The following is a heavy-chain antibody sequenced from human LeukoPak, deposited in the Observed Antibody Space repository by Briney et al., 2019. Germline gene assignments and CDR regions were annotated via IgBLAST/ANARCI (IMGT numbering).Heavy chain of an antibody. V-gene: IGHV3-48*02. J-gene: IGHJ4*02. Sequence: GGSLRLSCAASGFTFSSYAMSWVRQAPGKGLEWVSYISSVITTVYYADSVKGRFTISRDNARNSLYLQMNSLRDEDTAVYYCARGTYYSDCWGQGTLVTVSS. CDR1: GFTFSSYA. CDR2: ISSVITTV. CDR3: ARGTYYSDC.